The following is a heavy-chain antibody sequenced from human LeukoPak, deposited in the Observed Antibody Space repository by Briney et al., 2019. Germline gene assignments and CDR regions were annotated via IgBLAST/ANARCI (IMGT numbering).Heavy chain of an antibody. Sequence: GGSLRLSCTVSGFTVSSNSMSWVRQAPGKGLEWVSFIYSDNTHYSDSVKGRFTISRDNSKNTLYLQMNSLRAEDTAVYYCARMRAVAGTWYYWGQGTLVTVSS. V-gene: IGHV3-53*01. D-gene: IGHD6-19*01. CDR2: IYSDNT. J-gene: IGHJ4*02. CDR1: GFTVSSNS. CDR3: ARMRAVAGTWYY.